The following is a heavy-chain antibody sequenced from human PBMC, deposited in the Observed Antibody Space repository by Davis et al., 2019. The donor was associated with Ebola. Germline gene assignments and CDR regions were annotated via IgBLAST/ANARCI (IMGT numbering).Heavy chain of an antibody. V-gene: IGHV3-21*04. CDR1: EFTFTTAW. J-gene: IGHJ6*04. CDR3: ARSGLSFGVVKYHYGMDV. D-gene: IGHD3-3*01. CDR2: ISSSSSYI. Sequence: GESLKISCAVSEFTFTTAWMSWVRQAPGKGLEWVSAISSSSSYIYYADSVKGRFTISRDNAKNSLYLQMNSLRAEDTAVYYCARSGLSFGVVKYHYGMDVWGKGTTVTVSS.